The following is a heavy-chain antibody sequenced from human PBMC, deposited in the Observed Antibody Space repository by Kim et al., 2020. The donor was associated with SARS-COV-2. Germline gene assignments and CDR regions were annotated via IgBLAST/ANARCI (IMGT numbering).Heavy chain of an antibody. V-gene: IGHV4-59*01. J-gene: IGHJ4*02. CDR3: AGYPILAGYHHHFDF. Sequence: PSLKGRVTLSVDTSKSQFSLKLNSVTAADTAVYYCAGYPILAGYHHHFDFWGQGALVTVSS. D-gene: IGHD3-9*01.